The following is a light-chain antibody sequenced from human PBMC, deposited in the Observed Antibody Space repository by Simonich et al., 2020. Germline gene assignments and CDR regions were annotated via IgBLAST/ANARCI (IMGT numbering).Light chain of an antibody. CDR1: QSVSSSY. CDR2: GAS. V-gene: IGKV3D-20*02. CDR3: QQRSNWPPIFT. Sequence: EIVLTQSPGTLSLSPGERATLSCRASQSVSSSYLAWYQQKPGQAPRLLIYGASSRATCIPDRFSGSGSGTDFTLTISRLEPEDFAVYYCQQRSNWPPIFTFGPGTKVDIK. J-gene: IGKJ3*01.